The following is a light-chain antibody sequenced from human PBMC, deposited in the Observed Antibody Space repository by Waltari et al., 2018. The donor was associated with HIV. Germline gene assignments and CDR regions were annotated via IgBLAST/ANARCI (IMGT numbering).Light chain of an antibody. J-gene: IGKJ4*01. V-gene: IGKV3-20*01. CDR2: GAS. CDR3: QQYGTSPLT. CDR1: QSVSNNY. Sequence: EIVLTQSPGTLSLSPGERATLSWRASQSVSNNYLAWYQQKPGQAPRLLIYGASSRATGSPDRFSGSGSGTDFTLTISRLEPEDFAVYYCQQYGTSPLTFGGGTNVDMK.